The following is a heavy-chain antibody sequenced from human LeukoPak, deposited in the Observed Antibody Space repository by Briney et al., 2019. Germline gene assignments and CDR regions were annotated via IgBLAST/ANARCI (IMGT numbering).Heavy chain of an antibody. Sequence: SETLSLTCTDSGGSISSYYWSWIRQPPGKGLEWIGFIFYSGTANYNPSLKSRVTISVDTSKNQFSLKLSSVTAADTAVYYCARGGWNKFDYWGQGTLVTVSS. CDR1: GGSISSYY. V-gene: IGHV4-59*01. CDR2: IFYSGTA. CDR3: ARGGWNKFDY. J-gene: IGHJ4*02. D-gene: IGHD3-22*01.